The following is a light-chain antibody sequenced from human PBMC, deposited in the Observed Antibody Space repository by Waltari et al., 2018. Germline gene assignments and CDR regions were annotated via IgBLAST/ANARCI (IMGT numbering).Light chain of an antibody. CDR1: SSNIGAGYH. V-gene: IGLV1-40*01. CDR3: QSYDSNLSGYV. J-gene: IGLJ1*01. CDR2: GNR. Sequence: QSVLTQPPSVSGAPGQTVTISCTGSSSNIGAGYHVHWYQQLPGAAPKLLIHGNRNRPSGVPDRFFGFNSDTSASLAITGLQAEDEADYYCQSYDSNLSGYVFGTGTEVSVL.